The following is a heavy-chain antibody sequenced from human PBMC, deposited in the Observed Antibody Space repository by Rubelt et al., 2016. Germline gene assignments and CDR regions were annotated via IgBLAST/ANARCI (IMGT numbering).Heavy chain of an antibody. J-gene: IGHJ4*02. V-gene: IGHV4-34*01. CDR2: INHSGST. D-gene: IGHD4-23*01. Sequence: GDGLEWIGEINHSGSTNYNPSLKSRVTISVDTSKNQFSLKLSSVTAADTAVYYCARVPSSGNGLDYWGQGTLVTVSS. CDR3: ARVPSSGNGLDY.